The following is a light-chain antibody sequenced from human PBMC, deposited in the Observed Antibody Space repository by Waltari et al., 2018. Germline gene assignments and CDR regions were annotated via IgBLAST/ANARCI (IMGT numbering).Light chain of an antibody. CDR3: SSYTSSSTWV. CDR1: SSDVGGYNY. V-gene: IGLV2-14*01. CDR2: DVN. J-gene: IGLJ3*02. Sequence: QSALTQPASVSGSPGQSITISCTGTSSDVGGYNYVSWYQQHPGKAPKLMLYDVNTWPSGLCNRSSGSKSGDAASRTLSGLQAEDEADYYCSSYTSSSTWVFGGGTKLTVL.